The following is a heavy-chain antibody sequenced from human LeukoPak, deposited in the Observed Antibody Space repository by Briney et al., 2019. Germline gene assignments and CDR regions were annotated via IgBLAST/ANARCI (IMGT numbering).Heavy chain of an antibody. D-gene: IGHD2-15*01. J-gene: IGHJ4*02. V-gene: IGHV1-18*01. Sequence: GASVKVSCKASGYTFTSCGISWVRQAPGQGLEWMGWISAYNGNTNYAQKLQGRVTMTTDTSTSTAYMELRSLRSDDTAVYYCARDKYCSGGSCYPYYFDYWGQGTLVTVSS. CDR1: GYTFTSCG. CDR3: ARDKYCSGGSCYPYYFDY. CDR2: ISAYNGNT.